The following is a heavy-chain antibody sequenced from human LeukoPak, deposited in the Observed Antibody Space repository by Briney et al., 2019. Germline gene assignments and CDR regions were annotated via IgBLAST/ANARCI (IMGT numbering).Heavy chain of an antibody. CDR2: ISGSGGST. J-gene: IGHJ4*02. CDR1: GFTFSSYA. CDR3: AKGRGDIVVVVAATDFDLFDY. Sequence: GGSLRLSCAASGFTFSSYAMSWVRQAPGKGLEWVSAISGSGGSTYYADSVKGRFTISRDNSKNTLYLQMNSLRAEDTAVYYCAKGRGDIVVVVAATDFDLFDYWGQGTLVTVSS. D-gene: IGHD2-15*01. V-gene: IGHV3-23*01.